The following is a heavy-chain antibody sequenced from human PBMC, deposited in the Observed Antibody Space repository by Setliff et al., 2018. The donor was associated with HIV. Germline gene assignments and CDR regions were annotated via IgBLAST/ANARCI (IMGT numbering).Heavy chain of an antibody. Sequence: GGSLRLSCVASGFLFGNSWMVWVRHTPGTGLEWVAVMNQDGSTKNYVDSAKGRFTISRDNAKNSLHLQMDSLRDDDTAVYYCVRDWHSSAWGKVGDYWGQGTLVTAPQ. V-gene: IGHV3-7*03. D-gene: IGHD3-16*01. J-gene: IGHJ4*02. CDR1: GFLFGNSW. CDR3: VRDWHSSAWGKVGDY. CDR2: MNQDGSTK.